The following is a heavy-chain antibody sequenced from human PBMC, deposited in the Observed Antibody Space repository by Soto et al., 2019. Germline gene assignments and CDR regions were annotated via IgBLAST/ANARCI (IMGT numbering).Heavy chain of an antibody. D-gene: IGHD3-22*01. Sequence: PGGSLRLSCTASGFTFGDYAMSWFRQAPGNGLEWVGFIRSKAYGGTTVYAASVKGRFTISRDDSKSIAYLQMNSLKTEDTAVYYCTTNYYDSSGYDNWFDPWGQGTLVTVSS. CDR2: IRSKAYGGTT. V-gene: IGHV3-49*03. CDR3: TTNYYDSSGYDNWFDP. CDR1: GFTFGDYA. J-gene: IGHJ5*02.